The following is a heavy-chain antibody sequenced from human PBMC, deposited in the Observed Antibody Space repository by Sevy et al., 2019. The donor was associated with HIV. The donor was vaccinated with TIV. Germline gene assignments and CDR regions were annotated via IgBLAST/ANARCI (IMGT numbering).Heavy chain of an antibody. V-gene: IGHV3-30*03. CDR2: IAYDGSSQ. CDR3: AFGTNGWYGMDV. CDR1: RFRFGNYG. Sequence: GGSLRLSCSASRFRFGNYGVHWVRQAPGKGLEWVGYIAYDGSSQYYGHSVKGRFTVSRDMSKNTVSLQMNSLRGDDTAVYYCAFGTNGWYGMDVWGQGTTVTVSS. D-gene: IGHD6-19*01. J-gene: IGHJ6*02.